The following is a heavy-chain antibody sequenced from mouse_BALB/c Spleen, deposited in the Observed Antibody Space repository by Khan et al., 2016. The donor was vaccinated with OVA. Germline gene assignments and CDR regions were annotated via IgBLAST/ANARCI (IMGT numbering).Heavy chain of an antibody. D-gene: IGHD6-1*01. CDR1: GYTFTNYG. J-gene: IGHJ1*01. Sequence: QIQLVQSGPELKKPGETVKISCKASGYTFTNYGMNWVKQAPGKGLKWMGWINTYTGEPTYTGDFKGRFAFSLDTSASTAYLQLNNLKNEAMATDFGARGATYWYFDAWGAGTTVTVSS. CDR2: INTYTGEP. V-gene: IGHV9-1*02. CDR3: ARGATYWYFDA.